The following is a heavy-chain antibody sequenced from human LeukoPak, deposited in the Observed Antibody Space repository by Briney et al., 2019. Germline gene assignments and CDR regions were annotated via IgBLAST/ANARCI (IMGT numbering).Heavy chain of an antibody. D-gene: IGHD3-22*01. Sequence: SETLSLTCSVSGGSISSSSYFWGWIRQPPGKGLEWIASVHYSGSTYYNPSLKSRVTITGDTSKNQFSLRLSSVTAADTAVYYCARASYSYDINGWVPFDYWGQGTLVTVSS. CDR3: ARASYSYDINGWVPFDY. CDR2: VHYSGST. J-gene: IGHJ4*02. V-gene: IGHV4-39*07. CDR1: GGSISSSSYF.